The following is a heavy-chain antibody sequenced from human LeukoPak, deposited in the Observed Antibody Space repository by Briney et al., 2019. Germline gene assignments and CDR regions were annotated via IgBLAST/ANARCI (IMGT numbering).Heavy chain of an antibody. Sequence: ASVKVSCKASGGTFSSYAISWVRQAPGQGLEWMGWINPNSGGTNYAQKFQGRVTMTRDTSISTAYMELSRLRSGDTAVYYCARGEVVVIPDAFDIWGQGTMVTVSS. J-gene: IGHJ3*02. CDR2: INPNSGGT. V-gene: IGHV1-2*02. D-gene: IGHD3-22*01. CDR1: GGTFSSYA. CDR3: ARGEVVVIPDAFDI.